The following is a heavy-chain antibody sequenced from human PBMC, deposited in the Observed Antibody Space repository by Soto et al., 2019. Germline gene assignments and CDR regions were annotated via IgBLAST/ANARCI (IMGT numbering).Heavy chain of an antibody. D-gene: IGHD2-2*02. V-gene: IGHV5-51*01. Sequence: PGESLKISCKGSGYSFTSYWIGWVRQMPGKGLEWMGIIYPGDSDTRYSPSFQGQVTISADKSISTAYLQWRSLKASDTAMYYCGGSFGTQLLYKEGYYYYYYYGMDVWGQGTTVTVSS. CDR2: IYPGDSDT. J-gene: IGHJ6*02. CDR3: GGSFGTQLLYKEGYYYYYYYGMDV. CDR1: GYSFTSYW.